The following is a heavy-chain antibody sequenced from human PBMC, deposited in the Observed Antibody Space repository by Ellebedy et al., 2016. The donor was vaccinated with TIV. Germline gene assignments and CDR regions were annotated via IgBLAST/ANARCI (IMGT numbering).Heavy chain of an antibody. D-gene: IGHD2/OR15-2a*01. Sequence: PGGSLRLSCAASGFIFSDDWMTWVRQAPGKGLAWVAYMKGDGSQTHYVDSLTGRFTISRDNAKNSLYLQMNSLRVEDTAVYYCATVEYYRFDYWGQGTLVTVSS. V-gene: IGHV3-7*01. J-gene: IGHJ4*02. CDR1: GFIFSDDW. CDR3: ATVEYYRFDY. CDR2: MKGDGSQT.